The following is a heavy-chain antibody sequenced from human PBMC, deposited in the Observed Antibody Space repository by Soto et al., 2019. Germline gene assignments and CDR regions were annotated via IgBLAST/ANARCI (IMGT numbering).Heavy chain of an antibody. CDR1: GGSISSGGYY. Sequence: SETLSLTCTVSGGSISSGGYYWSWIRQHPGKGLEWIGYIYYSGSTYYNPSLKSRVTISVDTSKNQFSLKLSSVTAADTAVYYCARESPHYCSGGSCYRKFDPWGQGTLVTVSS. J-gene: IGHJ5*02. CDR2: IYYSGST. CDR3: ARESPHYCSGGSCYRKFDP. D-gene: IGHD2-15*01. V-gene: IGHV4-31*03.